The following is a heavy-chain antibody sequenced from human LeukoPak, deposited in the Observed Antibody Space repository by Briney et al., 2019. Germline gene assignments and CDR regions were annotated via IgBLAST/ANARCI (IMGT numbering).Heavy chain of an antibody. D-gene: IGHD2-15*01. J-gene: IGHJ4*02. Sequence: GYLYYSGSTNYNPSLKSRVTISVDTSKNQFSLKLSSVTAADTAVYYCASLHCGGGSCYFDYWGQGTLVTVSS. CDR3: ASLHCGGGSCYFDY. CDR2: LYYSGST. V-gene: IGHV4-59*08.